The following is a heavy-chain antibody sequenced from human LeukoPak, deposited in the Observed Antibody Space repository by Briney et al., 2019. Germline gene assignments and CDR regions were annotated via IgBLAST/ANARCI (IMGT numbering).Heavy chain of an antibody. CDR2: IYTSGST. Sequence: PSETLSLTCTVSGGSISSYYWSWIRQPAGKGLEWIGRIYTSGSTNYNPSLKSRVTMSVDTSKNQFSLKLSSVTAADTAVYYCARNRVVAARRFSYYYYMDVWGKGTTVTVSS. D-gene: IGHD6-6*01. V-gene: IGHV4-4*07. J-gene: IGHJ6*03. CDR3: ARNRVVAARRFSYYYYMDV. CDR1: GGSISSYY.